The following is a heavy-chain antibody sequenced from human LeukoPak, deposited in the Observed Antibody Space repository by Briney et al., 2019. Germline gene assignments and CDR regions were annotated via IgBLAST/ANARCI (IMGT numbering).Heavy chain of an antibody. J-gene: IGHJ4*02. Sequence: PGGSLRLSCAASGFTFSDYYMSWIRQAPGKGLEWVSYISSSGSTIYYADSVKGRFTISRDNAKNSLYLQMNSLRAEDTAVYYCARDKSYYYDSSGYYYFDYWGQGTLVTVSS. CDR1: GFTFSDYY. CDR3: ARDKSYYYDSSGYYYFDY. D-gene: IGHD3-22*01. V-gene: IGHV3-11*04. CDR2: ISSSGSTI.